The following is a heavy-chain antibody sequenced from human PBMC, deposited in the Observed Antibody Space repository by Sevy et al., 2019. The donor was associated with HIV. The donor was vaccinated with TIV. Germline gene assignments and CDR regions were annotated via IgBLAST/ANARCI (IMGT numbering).Heavy chain of an antibody. J-gene: IGHJ4*02. Sequence: GGSLRISCVVSGYSFSSYAISWVRQAPGKGLEWVSTINGRGGSTYYADSVKGRFTISRDNPKNTLFLQMINLRVDDTAIDYCARPSPRVAAAASAFYDNWGQGTLVTVSS. CDR1: GYSFSSYA. CDR3: ARPSPRVAAAASAFYDN. D-gene: IGHD6-13*01. CDR2: INGRGGST. V-gene: IGHV3-23*01.